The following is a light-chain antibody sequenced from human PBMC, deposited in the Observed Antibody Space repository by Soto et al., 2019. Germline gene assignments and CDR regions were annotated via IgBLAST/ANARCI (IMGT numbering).Light chain of an antibody. J-gene: IGLJ3*02. CDR3: SSYTVINTAV. Sequence: QYVLTQPASVSGSPGQSVSISCTGSTSDVGAYNYVAWYQHKPGKAPRLLIYEVDHRPSGISPRFSGSKSGNTASLTISGLQTDDEADYYCSSYTVINTAVFGGGTKLTVL. CDR2: EVD. V-gene: IGLV2-14*01. CDR1: TSDVGAYNY.